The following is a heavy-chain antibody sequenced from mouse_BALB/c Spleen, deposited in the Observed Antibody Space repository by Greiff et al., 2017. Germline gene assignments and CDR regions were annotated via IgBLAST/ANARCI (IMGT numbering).Heavy chain of an antibody. CDR3: ARSVRFFDY. J-gene: IGHJ2*01. D-gene: IGHD2-2*01. CDR1: GYTFTSYW. Sequence: QVHVKQSGAELARPGASVKLSCKASGYTFTSYWMQWVKQRPGQGLEWIGAIYPGDGDTRYTQKFKGKATLTADKSSSTAYMQLSSLASEDSAVYYCARSVRFFDYWGQGTTLTVSS. V-gene: IGHV1-87*01. CDR2: IYPGDGDT.